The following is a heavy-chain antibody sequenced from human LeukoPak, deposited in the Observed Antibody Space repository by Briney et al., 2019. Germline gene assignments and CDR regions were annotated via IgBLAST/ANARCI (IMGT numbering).Heavy chain of an antibody. CDR3: AKWGDYDILTGYYVSDF. V-gene: IGHV3-23*01. J-gene: IGHJ4*02. CDR1: GFIFRNCA. D-gene: IGHD3-9*01. Sequence: GASLRLSCAASGFIFRNCAMSWVRQASGKGLEWVSAITGSGDTTYYADSVKGRFTISRDNSKNTLYVEMNTLRAEDTAVYYCAKWGDYDILTGYYVSDFWGQGTLVTVSS. CDR2: ITGSGDTT.